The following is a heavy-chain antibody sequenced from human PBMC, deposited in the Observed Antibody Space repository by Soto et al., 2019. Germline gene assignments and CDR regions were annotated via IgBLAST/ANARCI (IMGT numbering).Heavy chain of an antibody. J-gene: IGHJ3*02. CDR2: IIPIFGTA. D-gene: IGHD1-26*01. Sequence: QVQLVQSGAEVKKPGSSVKVSCKASGGTFSSYAISWVRQAPGQGLEWMGGIIPIFGTANYAQKFQGRVTSTADEATSTAYMELSSLRAEDTAVYYCARARADTLSGRELPAFDIWGQGTMVTVSS. V-gene: IGHV1-69*01. CDR1: GGTFSSYA. CDR3: ARARADTLSGRELPAFDI.